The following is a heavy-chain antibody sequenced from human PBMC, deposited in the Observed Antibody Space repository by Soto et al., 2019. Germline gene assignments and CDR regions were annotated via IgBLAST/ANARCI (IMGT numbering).Heavy chain of an antibody. J-gene: IGHJ4*02. D-gene: IGHD3-10*01. CDR2: IYYSGST. V-gene: IGHV4-59*01. CDR1: GGSISSYY. Sequence: SETLSLTCTVSGGSISSYYWSWIRQPPGKGLEWIGYIYYSGSTNYNPSLKSRVTISVDTSKNQFSLKLSSVTAADTAVYYCARDRTIRYGSGSYYSAIDYWGQGTLVTVSS. CDR3: ARDRTIRYGSGSYYSAIDY.